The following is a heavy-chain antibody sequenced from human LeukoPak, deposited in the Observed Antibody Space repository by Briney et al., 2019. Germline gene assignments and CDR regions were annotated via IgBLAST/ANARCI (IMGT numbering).Heavy chain of an antibody. D-gene: IGHD3-3*01. CDR1: GFTVSNAW. J-gene: IGHJ4*02. CDR2: IKSKANGGTT. CDR3: TTDGYYDTPFDY. V-gene: IGHV3-15*01. Sequence: PGGSLRLSCAASGFTVSNAWMSWVRQAPGKGLEWVGRIKSKANGGTTDYAAPVKGRFTISRDDSKDTLFLQMNSLKTEDTAVYYCTTDGYYDTPFDYWGQGTLVTVSS.